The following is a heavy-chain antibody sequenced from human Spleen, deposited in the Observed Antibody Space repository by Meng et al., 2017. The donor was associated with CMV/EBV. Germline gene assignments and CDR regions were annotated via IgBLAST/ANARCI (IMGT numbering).Heavy chain of an antibody. CDR2: IKQDGGEK. J-gene: IGHJ3*02. V-gene: IGHV3-7*03. D-gene: IGHD6-13*01. Sequence: GESLKISCAASGFSFTNYWMSWVRQGPGKGLEWVANIKQDGGEKHYVDSVKGRFTISRDNAKNSLYLQMNSLRAEDTALYYCAKDISSGAAAGTLHAFDIWGQGTMVTVSS. CDR1: GFSFTNYW. CDR3: AKDISSGAAAGTLHAFDI.